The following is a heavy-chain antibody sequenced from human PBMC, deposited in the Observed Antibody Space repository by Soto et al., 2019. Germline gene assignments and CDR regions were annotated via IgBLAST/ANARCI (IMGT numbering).Heavy chain of an antibody. Sequence: QVQLVQSGAEVKKPGASVKVSCKASGYTFTGYYMHWVRQAPGQGLEWMGWINPNSGGTNYAQKFQGWVTMTRDTSISTADMELSRLRSDDTAVYYCASAFGGIAVAGTSEWGMDVWGQGTTVTVSS. J-gene: IGHJ6*02. CDR3: ASAFGGIAVAGTSEWGMDV. CDR1: GYTFTGYY. V-gene: IGHV1-2*04. D-gene: IGHD6-19*01. CDR2: INPNSGGT.